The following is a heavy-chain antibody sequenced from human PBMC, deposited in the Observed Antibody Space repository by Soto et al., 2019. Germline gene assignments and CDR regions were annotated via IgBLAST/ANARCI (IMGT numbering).Heavy chain of an antibody. V-gene: IGHV3-74*01. Sequence: VPLVESGGGSVQPGGSLRLSCVASGITFSGFWLHWVRQVPGKGLVWVARVDSAGSGRSYADSVKGRLTYSRDNAKNTLYLQMYILRVEDAAVYYCATVFEHWGQVIPVHVSS. CDR2: VDSAGSGR. J-gene: IGHJ4*02. CDR1: GITFSGFW. CDR3: ATVFEH.